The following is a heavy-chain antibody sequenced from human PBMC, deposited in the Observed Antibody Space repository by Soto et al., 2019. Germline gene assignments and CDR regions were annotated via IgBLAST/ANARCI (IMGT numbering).Heavy chain of an antibody. Sequence: EVQLLESGGGLVQPGGSLRLSCAASGFTFSNYAMSWVRQAPGEGLEWVSGIAASGGSTYYADSVKGRFTISRDNSKNTLYLQMNSLRADDTAVYYCAKPGGIYWGQGTLVTVSS. D-gene: IGHD6-13*01. V-gene: IGHV3-23*01. CDR1: GFTFSNYA. CDR3: AKPGGIY. CDR2: IAASGGST. J-gene: IGHJ4*02.